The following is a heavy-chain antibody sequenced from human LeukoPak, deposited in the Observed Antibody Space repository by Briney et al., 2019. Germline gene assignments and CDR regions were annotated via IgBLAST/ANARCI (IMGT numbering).Heavy chain of an antibody. CDR2: IKQDGSEI. Sequence: PGGSLRLSCAASGFTFSSYWMSWVRQAPGKGLEWVANIKQDGSEIYYVDSVKGRFTISRDNAKNSLYLQMNSLRAEDTAVYYCTRSVGYCSGGSCYSIWDYYYYMDVWGKGTTVTISS. CDR1: GFTFSSYW. V-gene: IGHV3-7*03. D-gene: IGHD2-15*01. CDR3: TRSVGYCSGGSCYSIWDYYYYMDV. J-gene: IGHJ6*03.